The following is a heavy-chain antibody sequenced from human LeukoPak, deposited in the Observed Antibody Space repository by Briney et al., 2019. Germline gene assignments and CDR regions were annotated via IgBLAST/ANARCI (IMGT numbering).Heavy chain of an antibody. CDR1: GGSISSSSYY. Sequence: PSETLSLTCTVSGGSISSSSYYWGWIRQPPGKGLEWIGSIYYSGSTYYNPSLKSRVTISVDTSKNQFSLKLSSVTAADTAVYYCARDGYYDILTGYGYYGMDVWGQGTTVTVSS. J-gene: IGHJ6*02. CDR3: ARDGYYDILTGYGYYGMDV. CDR2: IYYSGST. D-gene: IGHD3-9*01. V-gene: IGHV4-39*07.